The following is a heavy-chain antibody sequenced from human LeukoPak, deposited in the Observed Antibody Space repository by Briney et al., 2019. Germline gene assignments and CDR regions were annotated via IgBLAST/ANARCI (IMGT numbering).Heavy chain of an antibody. CDR1: GFTFSSYW. CDR2: IKQNGSEK. V-gene: IGHV3-7*01. J-gene: IGHJ3*02. CDR3: ARVIVVVPAAPGHDAFDI. D-gene: IGHD2-2*01. Sequence: GGSLRLSCAASGFTFSSYWMSWVRQAPGKGLEWVANIKQNGSEKYYVDSVKGRFTISRDNAKNSLYLQMNSLRAEDTAVYYCARVIVVVPAAPGHDAFDIWGQGTMVTVSS.